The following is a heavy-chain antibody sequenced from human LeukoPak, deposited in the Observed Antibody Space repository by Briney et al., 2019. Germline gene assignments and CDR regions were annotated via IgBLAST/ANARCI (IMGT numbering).Heavy chain of an antibody. CDR1: GGSISSYY. V-gene: IGHV4-59*12. J-gene: IGHJ4*02. CDR3: AREAYDSSGYRSDSTFDY. CDR2: IYYSGST. Sequence: PSETLSLTCTVSGGSISSYYWSWIRQPPGKGLEWIGYIYYSGSTNYNPSLKSRVTISVDTSKNQFSLKLSSVTAADTAVCYCAREAYDSSGYRSDSTFDYWGQGTLVTVSS. D-gene: IGHD3-22*01.